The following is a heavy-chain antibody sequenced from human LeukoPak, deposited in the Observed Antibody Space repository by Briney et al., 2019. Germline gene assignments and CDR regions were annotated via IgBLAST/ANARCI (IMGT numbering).Heavy chain of an antibody. CDR2: ISSSGSTI. D-gene: IGHD5-18*01. CDR3: ARETAPDAFDI. Sequence: PGGSLRLSCAASIFTFSSYEMNWVRQAQEKGLEWVSYISSSGSTIYYADSVKGRFTISRDNAKNSLYLQMNSLRAEDTAVYYCARETAPDAFDIWGQGTVVTVSS. CDR1: IFTFSSYE. J-gene: IGHJ3*02. V-gene: IGHV3-48*03.